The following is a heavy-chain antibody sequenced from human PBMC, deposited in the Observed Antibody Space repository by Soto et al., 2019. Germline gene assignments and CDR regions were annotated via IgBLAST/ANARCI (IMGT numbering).Heavy chain of an antibody. V-gene: IGHV3-23*01. Sequence: GGSLRLSCAASGFTFSSYAMSWVRQAPGKGLESISAISGSGGSTYYADSVKGQFTISRDNSKNTLYLQMNSLRAEDTAVYYCANSTLEDFGVVISFPYYFDYWGQGTLVTVSS. D-gene: IGHD3-3*01. CDR3: ANSTLEDFGVVISFPYYFDY. CDR2: ISGSGGST. CDR1: GFTFSSYA. J-gene: IGHJ4*02.